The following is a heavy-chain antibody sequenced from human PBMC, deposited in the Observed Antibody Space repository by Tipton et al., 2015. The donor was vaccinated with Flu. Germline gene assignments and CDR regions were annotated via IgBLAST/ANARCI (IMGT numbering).Heavy chain of an antibody. D-gene: IGHD3-10*01. J-gene: IGHJ3*02. V-gene: IGHV4-59*01. Sequence: LRLSCTVSGGSISSYYWSWIRQPPGKGLEWIGYIYYSGSTNYNPSLKSRVTISVDTSKNQFSLKLSSVTAADTAVYYCAGDYYGSGYDAFDIWGQGTMVTVSS. CDR1: GGSISSYY. CDR2: IYYSGST. CDR3: AGDYYGSGYDAFDI.